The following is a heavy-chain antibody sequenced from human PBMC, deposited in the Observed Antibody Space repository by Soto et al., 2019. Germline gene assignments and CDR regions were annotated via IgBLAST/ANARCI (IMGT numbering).Heavy chain of an antibody. CDR2: IIPIFGTA. J-gene: IGHJ4*02. CDR1: GGTFRSYA. V-gene: IGHV1-69*13. CDR3: ASPYYYDSSGYWYYFDY. Sequence: ASVKVSCKASGGTFRSYAISWVRQAPGQGLEWMGGIIPIFGTANYAQKFQGRVTITADESTSTAYMELSSLRSEDTAVYYCASPYYYDSSGYWYYFDYWGQGTLVNVSS. D-gene: IGHD3-22*01.